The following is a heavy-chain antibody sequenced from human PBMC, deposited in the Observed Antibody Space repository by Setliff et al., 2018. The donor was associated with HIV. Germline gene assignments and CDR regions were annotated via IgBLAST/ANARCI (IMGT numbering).Heavy chain of an antibody. CDR1: GFTFNSYW. CDR3: ARGGFNHAFDI. CDR2: VNNDRTDT. D-gene: IGHD2-15*01. V-gene: IGHV3-74*01. Sequence: GESLKISCVASGFTFNSYWMYWVRQAPGKGLVCVSRVNNDRTDTIYADSVKGRFTISRDNAKSTVYLQMGSLSADDTAVYYCARGGFNHAFDIWGQGTMVTVSS. J-gene: IGHJ3*02.